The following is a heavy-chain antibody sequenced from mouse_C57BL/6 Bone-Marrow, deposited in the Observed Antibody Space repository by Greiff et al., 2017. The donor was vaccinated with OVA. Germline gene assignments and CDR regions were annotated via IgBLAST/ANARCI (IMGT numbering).Heavy chain of an antibody. CDR1: GFSLTSYG. CDR2: IWSDGST. CDR3: ARHYYGSSYASYWYFDV. D-gene: IGHD1-1*01. J-gene: IGHJ1*03. Sequence: VKLVESGPGLVAPSQSLSITCTVSGFSLTSYGVHWVRQPPGKGLEWLVVIWSDGSTTYNSALKSRLSISKDNSKSQVFLKMNSLQTDDTAMYYCARHYYGSSYASYWYFDVWGTGTTVTVSS. V-gene: IGHV2-6-1*01.